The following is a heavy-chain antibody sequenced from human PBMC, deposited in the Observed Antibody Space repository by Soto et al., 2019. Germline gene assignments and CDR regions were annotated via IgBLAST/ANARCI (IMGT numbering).Heavy chain of an antibody. CDR1: GFSFHNDW. CDR2: IKSSFDGGTV. J-gene: IGHJ4*02. CDR3: VTVQYFAYGDYEGYYFDL. V-gene: IGHV3-15*01. Sequence: EVQLAESGGGVVMPGGSLRLSCSASGFSFHNDWMSWVRQAPGKGLEWVGRIKSSFDGGTVDYAAPVKGRFIISKDDSETKLYLQMNSLKFDDTALYYCVTVQYFAYGDYEGYYFDLWGQGTLVSVSS. D-gene: IGHD4-17*01.